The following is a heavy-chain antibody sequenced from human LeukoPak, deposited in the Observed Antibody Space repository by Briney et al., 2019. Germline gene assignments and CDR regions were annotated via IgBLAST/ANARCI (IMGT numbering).Heavy chain of an antibody. CDR3: ARGPYYDILTGYYPTPPWFDP. CDR2: IYTSGNT. V-gene: IGHV4-61*02. D-gene: IGHD3-9*01. Sequence: SQTLSLTCTVSGGSISSGSYYWSWIRQPAGKRLEWIGRIYTSGNTNYNPSLKSRVTISVDTSKNQFSLKLSSVTAADTAVYYCARGPYYDILTGYYPTPPWFDPWGQGTLVTVSS. J-gene: IGHJ5*02. CDR1: GGSISSGSYY.